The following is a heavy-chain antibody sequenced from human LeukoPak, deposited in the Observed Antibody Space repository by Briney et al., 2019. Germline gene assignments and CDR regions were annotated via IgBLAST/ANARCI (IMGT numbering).Heavy chain of an antibody. Sequence: ESGPTLVKPTQTLTLTCTFSGFSLSTSGVGVGWIRQPPGKALEWLAFIYWDDDKRYSPSLKSRLTITKDTSKNQVVLTMTNVDPVDTATYYCAHSLKHYYDSSGSYDAFDIWGQGTMVTVSS. CDR1: GFSLSTSGVG. V-gene: IGHV2-5*02. D-gene: IGHD3-22*01. CDR2: IYWDDDK. CDR3: AHSLKHYYDSSGSYDAFDI. J-gene: IGHJ3*02.